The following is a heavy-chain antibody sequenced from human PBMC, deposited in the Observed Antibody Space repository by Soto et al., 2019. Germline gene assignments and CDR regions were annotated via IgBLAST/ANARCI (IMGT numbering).Heavy chain of an antibody. J-gene: IGHJ2*01. D-gene: IGHD3-9*01. Sequence: EVQLVESGGGLVQPGGSLRLSCAASGFTFSSYSMNWVRQAPGKGLEWVSYISSSSSTIYYADSVKGRFTISRDNAKNSLYLHMNSLRAEDTAVYYCARDRDILTGYSNWYFDLWGRGTLVTVSS. CDR1: GFTFSSYS. CDR2: ISSSSSTI. CDR3: ARDRDILTGYSNWYFDL. V-gene: IGHV3-48*01.